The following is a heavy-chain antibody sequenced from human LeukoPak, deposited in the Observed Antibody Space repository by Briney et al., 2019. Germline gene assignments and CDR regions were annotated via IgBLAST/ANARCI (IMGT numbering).Heavy chain of an antibody. D-gene: IGHD3-22*01. V-gene: IGHV3-30-3*01. CDR3: AKGIDSSGYYPFDY. CDR1: GFTFSSYA. Sequence: QSGGSLRLSCAASGFTFSSYAMHWVRQAPGKGLEWVAVISYDGSNKYYADSVKGRFTISRDNSKNTLYLQMNSLRAEDTALYYCAKGIDSSGYYPFDYWGQGTLVTVSS. J-gene: IGHJ4*02. CDR2: ISYDGSNK.